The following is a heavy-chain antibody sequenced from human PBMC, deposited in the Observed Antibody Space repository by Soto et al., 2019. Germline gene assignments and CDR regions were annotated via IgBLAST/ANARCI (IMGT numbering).Heavy chain of an antibody. CDR1: GGSFSSGDYY. J-gene: IGHJ6*02. CDR3: AREVREVLFGLAGFDV. D-gene: IGHD3-3*01. V-gene: IGHV4-31*02. CDR2: LFNRATT. Sequence: QVRLHESGPGLVKPSQTVTLICNVSGGSFSSGDYYWNWISKFPGKGLESIGYLFNRATTHYNPSLKGRDAMSVDTSKNQFTLTLRSVTAANTAVYFCAREVREVLFGLAGFDVWGQGTTVSVSS.